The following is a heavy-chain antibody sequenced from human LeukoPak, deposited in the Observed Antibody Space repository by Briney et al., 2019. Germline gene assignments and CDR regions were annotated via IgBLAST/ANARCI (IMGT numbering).Heavy chain of an antibody. V-gene: IGHV1-69*04. CDR2: MIPFLGEV. D-gene: IGHD5-12*01. CDR3: SPCGHAYDWFGP. CDR1: GATLNIGHA. Sequence: GASVKVSCKAFGATLNIGHAFFWGRQPPGQGLKWMGRMIPFLGEVNYAQNFQGRVSFTADRSTATMYMELKRLRLDDTAIYYCSPCGHAYDWFGPWGQGTLVTVSA. J-gene: IGHJ5*02.